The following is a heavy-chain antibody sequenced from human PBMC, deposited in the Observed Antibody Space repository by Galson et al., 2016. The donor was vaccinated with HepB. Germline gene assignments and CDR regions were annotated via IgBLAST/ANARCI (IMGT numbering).Heavy chain of an antibody. CDR3: VKSIYLGRGFVA. V-gene: IGHV6-1*01. Sequence: CAISGDSVSNNIDGWNWIRQSPSGGLEWLGRTYYRSEWRQDYAPSVRSRISINPDTSKNQFSLHLTSVTPEDTAVYYCVKSIYLGRGFVAWGQGTLVTVSS. CDR2: TYYRSEWRQ. CDR1: GDSVSNNIDG. D-gene: IGHD2-2*02. J-gene: IGHJ4*02.